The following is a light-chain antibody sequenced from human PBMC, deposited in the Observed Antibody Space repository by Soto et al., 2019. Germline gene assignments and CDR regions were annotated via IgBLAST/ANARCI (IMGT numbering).Light chain of an antibody. CDR2: DAS. CDR1: QSINIW. V-gene: IGKV1-5*01. J-gene: IGKJ1*01. Sequence: PFTLSASVGDRVTITCRASQSINIWLAWYQQKPGKAPKVLIYDASSLKSGVPSRFSGSGSGTEFTLTISSLQPDDFATYYCQQYKSYSWTFGQGTKVDIK. CDR3: QQYKSYSWT.